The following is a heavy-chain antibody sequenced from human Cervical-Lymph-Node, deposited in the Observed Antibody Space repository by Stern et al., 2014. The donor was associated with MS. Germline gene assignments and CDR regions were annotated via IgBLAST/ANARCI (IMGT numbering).Heavy chain of an antibody. Sequence: VQLVESGGGVVQPGRSLRLSCAASGFTFSTYGMHWVRQAPGKGLEWVAVMSFDGRRIYYADSVQGRFTISRDNSKNTLYLQMNSLRAEDTAVYYCAKDRWDGTVGYFDYWGQGTLVTVSS. J-gene: IGHJ4*02. CDR1: GFTFSTYG. D-gene: IGHD5-24*01. CDR3: AKDRWDGTVGYFDY. V-gene: IGHV3-30*18. CDR2: MSFDGRRI.